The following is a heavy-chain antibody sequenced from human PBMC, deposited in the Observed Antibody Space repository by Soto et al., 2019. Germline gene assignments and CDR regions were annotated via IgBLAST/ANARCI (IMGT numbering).Heavy chain of an antibody. D-gene: IGHD2-8*01. Sequence: QVQLVESGGGLVKPGGSLRLSCAASGFTFSDYYMSWIRQAPGKGLEWVSYISSRSSTIFYADSVKGRFTISRDNVKNSLYLQMNSLRADDTAVYYCASGTNCALFVYWGQRILVTVSS. J-gene: IGHJ4*02. CDR1: GFTFSDYY. CDR2: ISSRSSTI. V-gene: IGHV3-11*01. CDR3: ASGTNCALFVY.